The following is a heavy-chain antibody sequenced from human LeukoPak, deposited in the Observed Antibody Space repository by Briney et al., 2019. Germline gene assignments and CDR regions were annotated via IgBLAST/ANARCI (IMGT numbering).Heavy chain of an antibody. CDR1: GFTFSSYA. CDR2: ISYDGNNK. CDR3: ARDLGS. J-gene: IGHJ5*02. D-gene: IGHD1-26*01. Sequence: GGSLRLSCAASGFTFSSYAMHWVRQAPGKGLEWVAVISYDGNNKDNADSVKGRFTISRDNSKNTLYLQMNSLRAEDTAVYYCARDLGSWGQGTLVTVSS. V-gene: IGHV3-30-3*01.